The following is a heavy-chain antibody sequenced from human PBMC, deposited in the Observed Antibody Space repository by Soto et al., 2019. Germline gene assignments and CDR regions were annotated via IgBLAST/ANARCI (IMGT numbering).Heavy chain of an antibody. Sequence: EVQLVESGGGLVKPGGSLRLSCAASGFTFSTYNMNWVRQAPGMGLEWVSFISSFGSYIYYADSVKGRFTISRDNAENSLYLQMNSLRAEDTAVYYCVRPAVTNEGWFDPWGQGTLVTVSS. V-gene: IGHV3-21*01. CDR1: GFTFSTYN. CDR3: VRPAVTNEGWFDP. CDR2: ISSFGSYI. D-gene: IGHD4-17*01. J-gene: IGHJ5*02.